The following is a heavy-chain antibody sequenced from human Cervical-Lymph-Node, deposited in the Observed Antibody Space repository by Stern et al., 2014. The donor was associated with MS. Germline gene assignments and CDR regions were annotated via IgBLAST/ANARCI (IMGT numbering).Heavy chain of an antibody. D-gene: IGHD4-17*01. CDR1: GYTFTAYY. CDR3: ARDLCTVTTPGDY. J-gene: IGHJ4*02. CDR2: INPNNGDT. Sequence: QVQLVQSGAEVKKPGASVSVSCKASGYTFTAYYLHWVRQAPGHGLEWMGWINPNNGDTKYAQNFQGWVTMTRDTSISTAYMDLSSLTSDDTAIYYCARDLCTVTTPGDYWGQGTLVTVSS. V-gene: IGHV1-2*04.